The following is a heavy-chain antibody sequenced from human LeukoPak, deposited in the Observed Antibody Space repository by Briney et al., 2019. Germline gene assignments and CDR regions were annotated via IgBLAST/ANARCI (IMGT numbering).Heavy chain of an antibody. V-gene: IGHV4-31*03. CDR2: IYYSGST. D-gene: IGHD2-2*01. Sequence: PSETLSLTCTVSGGSISSGGYYWSWIRQHPRKGLEWIGYIYYSGSTYYNPSLKSRVTISVDTSKNQFSLRLSSVTAADTAVYYCARNPFPAAPNWFDPWGQGTLVTVSS. CDR3: ARNPFPAAPNWFDP. CDR1: GGSISSGGYY. J-gene: IGHJ5*02.